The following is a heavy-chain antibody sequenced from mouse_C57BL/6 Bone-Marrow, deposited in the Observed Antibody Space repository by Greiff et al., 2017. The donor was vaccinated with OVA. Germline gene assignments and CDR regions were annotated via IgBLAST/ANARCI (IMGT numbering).Heavy chain of an antibody. V-gene: IGHV5-4*01. D-gene: IGHD2-2*01. CDR1: GFTFSSYA. CDR2: ISDGGSYT. J-gene: IGHJ1*03. CDR3: ARSIYYGYDWYFDV. Sequence: VQLQQSGGGLVKPGGSLKLSCAASGFTFSSYAMSWVRQTPEKRLEWVATISDGGSYTYYPDNVKGRFTISRDNAKNNLYLQMSHLKSEDTAMDYCARSIYYGYDWYFDVWGTGTTVTVSS.